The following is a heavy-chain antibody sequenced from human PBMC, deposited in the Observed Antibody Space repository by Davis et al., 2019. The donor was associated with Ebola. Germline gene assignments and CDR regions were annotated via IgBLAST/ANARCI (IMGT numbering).Heavy chain of an antibody. CDR2: IIPIFGTA. CDR1: GGTFTSYG. CDR3: AKDLTFWRGCMDV. J-gene: IGHJ6*02. V-gene: IGHV1-69*06. Sequence: SVKVSCKASGGTFTSYGISWVRQAPGQGLEWMGGIIPIFGTANYAQKFQGRVTITADKSTSTAYMELSSLRSEDTAVYYCAKDLTFWRGCMDVWGQGTTVTVSS. D-gene: IGHD3-3*01.